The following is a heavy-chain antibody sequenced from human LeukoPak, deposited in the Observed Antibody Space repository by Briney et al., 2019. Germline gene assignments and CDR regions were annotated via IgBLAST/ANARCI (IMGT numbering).Heavy chain of an antibody. Sequence: GGSLRLSCAASGFTFSSYSMNWVRQAPGKGLEWVSYISSSSSTIYYADSVKGRFTISRDNAKNSLYQQMNGLRAEDTAVYYCARGAHVLMVYAPFNYWGRGTLVTVSS. CDR2: ISSSSSTI. CDR3: ARGAHVLMVYAPFNY. CDR1: GFTFSSYS. D-gene: IGHD2-8*01. V-gene: IGHV3-48*01. J-gene: IGHJ4*02.